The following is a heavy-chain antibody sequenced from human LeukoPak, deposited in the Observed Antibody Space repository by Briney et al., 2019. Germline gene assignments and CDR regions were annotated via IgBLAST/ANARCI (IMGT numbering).Heavy chain of an antibody. Sequence: GGSLRLSCAASGLTFSRYAMHWVRQAPGKGLEWAAVISYDGSSKYYADSVKGRFTISRDNSKNTLYLQMNSLRTEDTAVYSYARGFYTGYSSGWYEGVDYWGQGTLVTVSS. J-gene: IGHJ4*02. V-gene: IGHV3-30-3*01. CDR1: GLTFSRYA. CDR3: ARGFYTGYSSGWYEGVDY. D-gene: IGHD6-19*01. CDR2: ISYDGSSK.